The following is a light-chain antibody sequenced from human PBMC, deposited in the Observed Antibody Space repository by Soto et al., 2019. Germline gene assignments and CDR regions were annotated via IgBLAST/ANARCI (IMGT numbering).Light chain of an antibody. CDR2: DAS. CDR1: QSISSW. CDR3: QQSDSMPWT. Sequence: DIQMTQSPSILSAIVGDRVTITCRASQSISSWLAWYQQKPGKAPKLLIYDASNLESGVPSRFSGSGSGTDFTLTISSLQPEDSATYYCQQSDSMPWTFGQGTKVDI. V-gene: IGKV1-5*01. J-gene: IGKJ1*01.